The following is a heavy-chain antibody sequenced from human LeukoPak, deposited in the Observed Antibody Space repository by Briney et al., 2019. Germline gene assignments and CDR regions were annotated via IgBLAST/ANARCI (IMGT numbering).Heavy chain of an antibody. Sequence: HPGGSLRLSCAASGFTFSSYIMNWVRQAPGKGLEWVSYISSSSSTIYYADSVKGRFTISRDNAKNSLYLQMNSLRAEDTAVYYCARSHSSSSGLFDSWGQGTLVTVSS. J-gene: IGHJ4*02. V-gene: IGHV3-48*01. CDR2: ISSSSSTI. CDR3: ARSHSSSSGLFDS. D-gene: IGHD6-6*01. CDR1: GFTFSSYI.